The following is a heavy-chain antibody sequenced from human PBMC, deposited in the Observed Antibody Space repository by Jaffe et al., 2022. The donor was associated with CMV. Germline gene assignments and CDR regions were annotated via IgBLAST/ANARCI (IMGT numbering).Heavy chain of an antibody. D-gene: IGHD3-22*01. J-gene: IGHJ4*02. CDR3: TRDSSGYYYAVWEY. CDR1: GFTFGDYA. CDR2: IRSKAYGGTT. Sequence: EVQLVESGGGLVQPGRSLRLSCTASGFTFGDYAMSWVRQAPGKGLEWVGFIRSKAYGGTTEYAASVKGRFTISRDDSKSIAYLQMNSLKTEDTAVYYCTRDSSGYYYAVWEYWGQGTLVTVSS. V-gene: IGHV3-49*04.